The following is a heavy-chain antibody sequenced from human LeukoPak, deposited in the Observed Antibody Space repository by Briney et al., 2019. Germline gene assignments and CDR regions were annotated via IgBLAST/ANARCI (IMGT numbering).Heavy chain of an antibody. D-gene: IGHD6-13*01. V-gene: IGHV3-30*02. J-gene: IGHJ1*01. CDR2: IRYDGSNK. CDR1: GFTFSSYG. Sequence: PGGSLRLSCAASGFTFSSYGMHWVRQAPGKGLEWVAFIRYDGSNKYYADSVKGRFTISRDNAKNSLYLQMNSLRAEDTAVYYCARDPPGYSSSWHEYFQHWGQGTLVTVSS. CDR3: ARDPPGYSSSWHEYFQH.